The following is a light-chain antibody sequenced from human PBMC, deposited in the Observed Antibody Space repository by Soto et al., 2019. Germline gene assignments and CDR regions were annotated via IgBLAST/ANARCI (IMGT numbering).Light chain of an antibody. CDR1: QTVNSDY. Sequence: EIVLTQSPGTLSLSPGETATLSCRASQTVNSDYLAWFQQRPGQAPRLLIFATSRRATDIPDRFSGSGSGTDFTLAIRRLEPEDFAVYYCQQRSNWPPTFGQGTRLEIK. CDR3: QQRSNWPPT. V-gene: IGKV3D-20*02. J-gene: IGKJ5*01. CDR2: ATS.